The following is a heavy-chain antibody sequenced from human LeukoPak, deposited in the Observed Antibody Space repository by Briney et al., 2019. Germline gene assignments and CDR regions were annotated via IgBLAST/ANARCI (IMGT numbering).Heavy chain of an antibody. J-gene: IGHJ4*02. CDR2: IYYSGST. CDR3: ATMSGTYYKFDY. CDR1: GGSIRSGSISSYY. V-gene: IGHV4-61*01. D-gene: IGHD1-26*01. Sequence: SETLSLTCTVSGGSIRSGSISSYYWSWIRQPPGKGLEWIGYIYYSGSTNYNPSLKSRVTISVDTSKNQFSLKLSSVTAADTAVYYCATMSGTYYKFDYWGQGTLVTVSS.